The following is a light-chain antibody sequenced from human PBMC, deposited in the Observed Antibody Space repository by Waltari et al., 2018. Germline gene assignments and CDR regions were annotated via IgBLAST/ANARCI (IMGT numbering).Light chain of an antibody. V-gene: IGLV2-23*01. Sequence: QSALTQPASVSGSPGQSITISCTGISSDFRNYNLVSWYQQHPGEAPKPIIYEDIKRPPGVSNRFAGSKSGDTASLTISGLQAEDESDYYCCSYAGVSTWVFGGGTKVTVL. CDR3: CSYAGVSTWV. CDR1: SSDFRNYNL. CDR2: EDI. J-gene: IGLJ3*02.